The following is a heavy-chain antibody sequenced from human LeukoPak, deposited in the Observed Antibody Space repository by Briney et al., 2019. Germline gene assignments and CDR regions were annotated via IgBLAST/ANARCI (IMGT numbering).Heavy chain of an antibody. Sequence: SETLSLTCTVSGGSISSYYWSWIRQPPGKGLEWIGYIYYSGSTNYNPSLKSRVTISVDTSKNQFSLKLSSVTAADTAVYYCAREAVRGVSPGYWGQGTLVTVSS. CDR1: GGSISSYY. D-gene: IGHD3-10*01. V-gene: IGHV4-59*01. J-gene: IGHJ4*02. CDR2: IYYSGST. CDR3: AREAVRGVSPGY.